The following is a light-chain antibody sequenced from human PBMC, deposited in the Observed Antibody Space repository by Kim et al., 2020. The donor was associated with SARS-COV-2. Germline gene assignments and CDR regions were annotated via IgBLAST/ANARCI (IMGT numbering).Light chain of an antibody. V-gene: IGLV3-1*01. CDR1: KLGDKY. CDR2: QDS. Sequence: SYELTQPPSVSVSPGQTASITCSGDKLGDKYACWYQQKPGQSPVLVIYQDSKRPSGIPERFSGSNSGNTATLTISGTQAMDEADYYCQAWDSSTVVFGGGNPLTVL. CDR3: QAWDSSTVV. J-gene: IGLJ2*01.